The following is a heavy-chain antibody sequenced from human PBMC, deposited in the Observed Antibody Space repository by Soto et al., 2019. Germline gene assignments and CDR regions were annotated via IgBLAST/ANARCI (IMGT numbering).Heavy chain of an antibody. J-gene: IGHJ6*02. CDR2: INHSGST. Sequence: SETRSRTCAVYGGSFSCYYWSWIRQPPGKGLEWIGEINHSGSTNYNPSLKSRVTISVDTSKSQFSLKLSSVTAADTAVYYCARDCGSWCYYYYGMDVWGQGTTVTVAS. D-gene: IGHD6-13*01. CDR3: ARDCGSWCYYYYGMDV. CDR1: GGSFSCYY. V-gene: IGHV4-34*01.